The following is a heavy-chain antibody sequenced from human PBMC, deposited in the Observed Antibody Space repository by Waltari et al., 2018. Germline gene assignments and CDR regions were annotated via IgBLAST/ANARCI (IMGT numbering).Heavy chain of an antibody. Sequence: QVQRVQAGAEVKKPGSSVKVSCQASGGTFSSEAISWGRQAPGKGLEWLGPLLHILGIANYDQKFQGSLTIPADKSTSPAYMELSSLRSEDTAVSYCARAGGRQYSSSWHGWFAPWGHGTLVPVSS. D-gene: IGHD6-13*01. CDR1: GGTFSSEA. CDR2: LLHILGIA. CDR3: ARAGGRQYSSSWHGWFAP. J-gene: IGHJ5*02. V-gene: IGHV1-69*09.